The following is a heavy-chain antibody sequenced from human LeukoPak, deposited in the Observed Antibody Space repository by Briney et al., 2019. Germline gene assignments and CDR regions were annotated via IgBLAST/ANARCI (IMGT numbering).Heavy chain of an antibody. V-gene: IGHV3-30*18. D-gene: IGHD3-10*01. CDR3: AKDRRGLYYYGSGSYPRFDP. J-gene: IGHJ5*02. Sequence: PGRSLRLSCAASGFTFSSYGMHWVRQAPGKGLEWVTVISYDGSNKYYADSVKGRFTISRDNSKNTLYLQMNSLRAEDTAVYYCAKDRRGLYYYGSGSYPRFDPWGQGTLVTVSS. CDR2: ISYDGSNK. CDR1: GFTFSSYG.